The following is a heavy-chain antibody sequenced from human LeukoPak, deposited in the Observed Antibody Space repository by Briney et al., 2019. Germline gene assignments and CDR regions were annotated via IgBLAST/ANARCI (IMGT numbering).Heavy chain of an antibody. J-gene: IGHJ4*02. Sequence: GGSLRLSCAASGFTFSSYWMHWVRQAPGKGLVWVSRINTDGSSTSYADSVKGRFTISRDNAKNTLYLQMNSLRAEDTAVYYCTRSLFDRLVRDWGQGTLVTVSS. CDR2: INTDGSST. D-gene: IGHD3-3*01. V-gene: IGHV3-74*01. CDR3: TRSLFDRLVRD. CDR1: GFTFSSYW.